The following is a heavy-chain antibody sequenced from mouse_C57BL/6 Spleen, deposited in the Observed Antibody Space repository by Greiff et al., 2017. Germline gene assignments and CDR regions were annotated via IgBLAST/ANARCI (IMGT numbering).Heavy chain of an antibody. D-gene: IGHD4-1*01. J-gene: IGHJ4*01. CDR3: ARYKTGGYYYAMDY. CDR1: GFTFTDYY. Sequence: EVKLMESGGGLVQPGGSLSLSCAASGFTFTDYYMSWVRQPPGKALEWLGFIRNKANGYTTEYSASVKGRFTISRDNSQSILYLQMNALRAEDSATYYCARYKTGGYYYAMDYWGQGTSVTVSS. V-gene: IGHV7-3*01. CDR2: IRNKANGYTT.